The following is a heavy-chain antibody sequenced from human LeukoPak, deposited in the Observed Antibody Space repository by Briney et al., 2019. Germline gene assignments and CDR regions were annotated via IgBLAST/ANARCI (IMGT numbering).Heavy chain of an antibody. CDR1: GGSISSSSYY. CDR3: ARVQSRLSWFDP. CDR2: IYYSGST. J-gene: IGHJ5*02. V-gene: IGHV4-39*07. Sequence: SETLSLTCTVSGGSISSSSYYWGWIRQPPGKGLEWIGSIYYSGSTYYNPSLKSRVTISVDTSQNQFSLRLGSVTAADTAVYYCARVQSRLSWFDPWGQGTLVTVSS.